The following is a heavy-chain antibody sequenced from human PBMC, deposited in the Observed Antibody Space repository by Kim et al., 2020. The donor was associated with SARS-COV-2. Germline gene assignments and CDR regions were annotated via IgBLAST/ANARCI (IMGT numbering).Heavy chain of an antibody. D-gene: IGHD3-10*01. CDR3: AKEGFGELLPSYYFDY. CDR1: GFTFSSYG. V-gene: IGHV3-33*06. J-gene: IGHJ4*02. Sequence: GGSLRLSCAASGFTFSSYGMHWVRQAPGKGLEWVAVIWYDGSNKYYADSVKGRFTISRDNSKNTLYLQMNSLRAEDTAVYYCAKEGFGELLPSYYFDYWGQGTLVTVSS. CDR2: IWYDGSNK.